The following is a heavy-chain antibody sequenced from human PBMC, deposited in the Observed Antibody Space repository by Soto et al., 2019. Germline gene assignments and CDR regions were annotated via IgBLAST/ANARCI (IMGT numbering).Heavy chain of an antibody. CDR1: GSSINSSGYY. J-gene: IGHJ4*02. V-gene: IGHV4-39*01. CDR3: ARLPSRHLVDY. Sequence: QLQVQESGPGLVKPSETLSLTCTVSGSSINSSGYYWGWIRQPPGKGLEWIGSMFYGVSTYYNPSLKSRVTVSVDTSKNQFSLNLRSVTAADTAVYYCARLPSRHLVDYWGQVTLVTVSS. D-gene: IGHD3-3*02. CDR2: MFYGVST.